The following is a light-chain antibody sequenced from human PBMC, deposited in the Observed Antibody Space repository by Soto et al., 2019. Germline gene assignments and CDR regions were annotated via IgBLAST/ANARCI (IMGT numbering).Light chain of an antibody. V-gene: IGKV3-20*01. CDR1: QSVSSSY. Sequence: EIVLTQSPGTLSLSPGERATLSCRASQSVSSSYLAWYQQKPGQAPRLLIYGASSRATGIPDRFSGSGSGKDFTLTISRLEPEDFAVYYCQRYGSSRWTFGQGTKVEI. CDR3: QRYGSSRWT. CDR2: GAS. J-gene: IGKJ1*01.